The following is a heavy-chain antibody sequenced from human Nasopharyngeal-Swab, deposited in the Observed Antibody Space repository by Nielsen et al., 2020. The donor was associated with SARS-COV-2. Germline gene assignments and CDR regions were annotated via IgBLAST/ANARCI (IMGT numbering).Heavy chain of an antibody. Sequence: GGSLRLSCAASGFSFSNYAMSWVRQAPGKGLEWVSAIRGSGGNTYYADSVKGRFTLSRDNSKNTLHLQLNSLRAEDTAVYYFAKHYGGNSRHFEYWGQGTLVTVSS. D-gene: IGHD4-23*01. V-gene: IGHV3-23*01. CDR3: AKHYGGNSRHFEY. CDR1: GFSFSNYA. J-gene: IGHJ4*02. CDR2: IRGSGGNT.